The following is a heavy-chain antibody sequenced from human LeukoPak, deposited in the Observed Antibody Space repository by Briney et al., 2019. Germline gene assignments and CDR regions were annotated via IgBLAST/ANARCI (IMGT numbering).Heavy chain of an antibody. CDR2: ISGSGGST. V-gene: IGHV3-23*01. J-gene: IGHJ4*02. Sequence: GGSLRLSCAASGFTFSSYAMSWVRQAPGKGLEWVSAISGSGGSTYYADSVKGRFTISRDNGKNSLHLQMDSLRAEDTAVYYCARDSAPGGVGPYYYDSSGYYYKGATHQFDYWGQGTLVTVSS. D-gene: IGHD3-22*01. CDR1: GFTFSSYA. CDR3: ARDSAPGGVGPYYYDSSGYYYKGATHQFDY.